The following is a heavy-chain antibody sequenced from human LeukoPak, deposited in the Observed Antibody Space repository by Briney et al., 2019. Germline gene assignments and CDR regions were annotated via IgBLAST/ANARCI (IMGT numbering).Heavy chain of an antibody. CDR3: AKTPTALVRGRYYFDS. D-gene: IGHD6-6*01. J-gene: IGHJ4*02. CDR2: INHSGST. CDR1: GGSFSDYY. V-gene: IGHV4-34*01. Sequence: PSETLSLTCAVYGGSFSDYYWNWIRQSPGKGLEWIGEINHSGSTNYNPSLKTRVTISVDTSKNQFSLKLNSVTAADTAVYFCAKTPTALVRGRYYFDSWGQGTLVTVSS.